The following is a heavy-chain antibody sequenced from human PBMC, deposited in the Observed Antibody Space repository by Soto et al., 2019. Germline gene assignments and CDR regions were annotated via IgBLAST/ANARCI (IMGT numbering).Heavy chain of an antibody. Sequence: TLSLTCTVSGGSISSSSYYWGWIRQPPGKGLEWIGSIYYSGSTYYNPSLKSRVTISVDTSKNQFSLKLSSVTTADTAVYYCARSSDFWSGYRFDPWGQGTLVTVSS. D-gene: IGHD3-3*01. CDR3: ARSSDFWSGYRFDP. J-gene: IGHJ5*02. V-gene: IGHV4-39*01. CDR1: GGSISSSSYY. CDR2: IYYSGST.